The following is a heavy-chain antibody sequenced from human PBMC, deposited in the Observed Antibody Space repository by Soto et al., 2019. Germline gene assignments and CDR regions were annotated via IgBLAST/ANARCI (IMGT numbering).Heavy chain of an antibody. D-gene: IGHD5-18*01. CDR3: ARPRGYSYGFDY. CDR1: GYTFTSYG. CDR2: ISGYNGNT. Sequence: QVQLVQSGAEVKKPGASVKVSCKASGYTFTSYGISWVRQAPGQGPEWMGWISGYNGNTNYAQKLQGRVTMTTDTSTSTASMELRSLRSDDSAVYYCARPRGYSYGFDYWGQGTLVTVSS. J-gene: IGHJ4*02. V-gene: IGHV1-18*01.